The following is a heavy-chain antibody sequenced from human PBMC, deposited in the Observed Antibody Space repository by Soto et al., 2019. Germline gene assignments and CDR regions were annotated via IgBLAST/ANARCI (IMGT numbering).Heavy chain of an antibody. CDR1: GFSFNDNW. CDR2: LKSDGRDT. CDR3: VREMPVPIRGGYYYYSVLDA. J-gene: IGHJ6*02. Sequence: PVGSLGLSCAASGFSFNDNWMHWVRQVPGKGLMWVSRLKSDGRDTIYADSVKGRFTVSRDSTKNTLYLQTNSLRVEDTAVYYCVREMPVPIRGGYYYYSVLDAWGQGTTVTVSS. V-gene: IGHV3-74*01. D-gene: IGHD2-2*01.